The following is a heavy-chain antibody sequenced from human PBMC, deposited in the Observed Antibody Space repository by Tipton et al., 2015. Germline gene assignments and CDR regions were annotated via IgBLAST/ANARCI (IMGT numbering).Heavy chain of an antibody. CDR3: VRGGADYED. D-gene: IGHD4-17*01. J-gene: IGHJ4*01. V-gene: IGHV4-39*07. CDR1: GGSITNPNYH. CDR2: IHYSGGT. Sequence: TLSLTCTVSGGSITNPNYHWGWIGQPPGRGLEWIGSIHYSGGTSYNPSLKSRVTISEDTSKTQISLNVTSVTAADTAVYFCVRGGADYEDWGHGTLVTVSS.